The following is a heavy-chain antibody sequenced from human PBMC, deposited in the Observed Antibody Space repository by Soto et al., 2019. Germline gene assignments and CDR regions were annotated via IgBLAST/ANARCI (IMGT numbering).Heavy chain of an antibody. J-gene: IGHJ4*02. Sequence: SETLCLTCPVSGGSISSYYWSWIRQPPGKGLEWIGYIYYSGSTKYNPSLKSRVTISVDTSKNQFSLKLSSVTAADTAVYYCARVSQLWVFDYWGQGTLVTVSS. CDR2: IYYSGST. V-gene: IGHV4-59*01. CDR1: GGSISSYY. D-gene: IGHD5-18*01. CDR3: ARVSQLWVFDY.